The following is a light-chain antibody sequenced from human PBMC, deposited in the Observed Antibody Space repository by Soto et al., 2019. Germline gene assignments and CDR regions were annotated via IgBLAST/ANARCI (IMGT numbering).Light chain of an antibody. CDR1: QNIGNK. CDR3: QQYKTWLT. V-gene: IGKV3-15*01. CDR2: GAS. Sequence: IVLTQSPGTLSFSPGERATLSCRASQNIGNKVGWYQQKPGQAPRLLIYGASTRATGIPDRFSGSQSGTDFTLTISSLQSEDFAIYYCQQYKTWLTFGGGTKVDIK. J-gene: IGKJ4*01.